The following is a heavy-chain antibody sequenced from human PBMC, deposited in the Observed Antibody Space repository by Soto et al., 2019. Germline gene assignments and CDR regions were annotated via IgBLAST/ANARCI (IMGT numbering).Heavy chain of an antibody. D-gene: IGHD2-21*02. CDR3: LTVGYKLVATTSARFDYSGSDL. Sequence: VQLVESGGGLVKPGGSLRLSCAGSGFTFSNAWLNWVRLAPGKGLEWVAHIRRKDDGETRDYNAPVRGRFSISRVDSASALYPQMDGLTTEGSGVYSCLTVGYKLVATTSARFDYSGSDLWGQGTRVIVSS. V-gene: IGHV3-15*07. CDR2: IRRKDDGETR. CDR1: GFTFSNAW. J-gene: IGHJ6*02.